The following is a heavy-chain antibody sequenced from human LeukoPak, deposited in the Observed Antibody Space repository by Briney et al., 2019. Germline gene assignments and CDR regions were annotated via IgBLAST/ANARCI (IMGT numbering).Heavy chain of an antibody. CDR1: GFTFSNYA. D-gene: IGHD6-19*01. J-gene: IGHJ4*02. CDR2: ISNSVGTT. Sequence: PGGSLRLSCAASGFTFSNYAMSWVRQAPGKGLEWVSTISNSVGTTYYADSVKGRFTISRDNSRNTLCLQVNSLRAEDTALYYCARALYGSGWCQDYWGQGTLVTVSS. CDR3: ARALYGSGWCQDY. V-gene: IGHV3-23*01.